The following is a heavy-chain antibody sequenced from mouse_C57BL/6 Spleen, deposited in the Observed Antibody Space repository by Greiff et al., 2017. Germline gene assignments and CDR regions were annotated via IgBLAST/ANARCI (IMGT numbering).Heavy chain of an antibody. CDR1: GYSFTSGYY. CDR2: ISYDGSN. Sequence: EVKLMESGPGLVKPSQSLSLTCSVTGYSFTSGYYWNWLRQFPGNKLEWMGYISYDGSNNYNPSLKNRISITRDTSKNQFFLKLNSVTTEDTATYYCAREDYDGYPFAYWGQGTLVTVSA. CDR3: AREDYDGYPFAY. D-gene: IGHD2-3*01. V-gene: IGHV3-6*01. J-gene: IGHJ3*01.